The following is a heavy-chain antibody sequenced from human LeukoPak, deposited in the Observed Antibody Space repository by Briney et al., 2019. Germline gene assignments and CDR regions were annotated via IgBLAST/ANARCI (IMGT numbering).Heavy chain of an antibody. CDR1: GFTFSDYY. CDR3: ARDLYYYDSSGYQEY. Sequence: GSLRLSCAASGFTFSDYYMSWIRQAPGKGLEWVSYISSSGSTIYYADSVKGRFTISRDNAKNSLYLQMNSLRAEDTAVYYCARDLYYYDSSGYQEYWGQGTLVTVSS. CDR2: ISSSGSTI. D-gene: IGHD3-22*01. J-gene: IGHJ4*02. V-gene: IGHV3-11*01.